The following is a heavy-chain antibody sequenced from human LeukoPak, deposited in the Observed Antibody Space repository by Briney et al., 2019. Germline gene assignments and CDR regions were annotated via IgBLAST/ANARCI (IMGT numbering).Heavy chain of an antibody. CDR2: IDADGRTT. D-gene: IGHD3-10*01. V-gene: IGHV3-74*01. J-gene: IGHJ4*02. Sequence: GGSLRLSCGASGFTFRSYWMHWVRQAPGKGLVWVSRIDADGRTTNYADSVKGRFTISRDNAKNSLYLQMNSLRVEDTAIYYCAKVAHYYYGSESYYFFEHWGQGTPVTASS. CDR3: AKVAHYYYGSESYYFFEH. CDR1: GFTFRSYW.